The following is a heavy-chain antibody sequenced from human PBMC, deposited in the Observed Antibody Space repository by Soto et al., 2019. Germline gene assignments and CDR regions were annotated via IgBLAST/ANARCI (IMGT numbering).Heavy chain of an antibody. CDR3: ARALITMVRGVIIISDYYYGMDV. Sequence: SVKVSCKASGGTFSSYAISWVRQAPGQGLEWMGGIIPIFGTANYAQKFQGRVTITADESTSTAYMELSSLRSEDTAVYYCARALITMVRGVIIISDYYYGMDVWGQGTTVIDSS. J-gene: IGHJ6*02. CDR1: GGTFSSYA. V-gene: IGHV1-69*13. CDR2: IIPIFGTA. D-gene: IGHD3-10*01.